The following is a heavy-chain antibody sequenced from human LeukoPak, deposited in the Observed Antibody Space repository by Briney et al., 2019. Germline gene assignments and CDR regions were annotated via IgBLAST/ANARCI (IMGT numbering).Heavy chain of an antibody. V-gene: IGHV3-33*01. D-gene: IGHD4-17*01. J-gene: IGHJ4*02. CDR3: ARDEVTTPRD. CDR1: GFTFSSYG. CDR2: MWYDGSNK. Sequence: PGGSLRLSCAASGFTFSSYGMHWVRQAPGKGLEWVAVMWYDGSNKYYADSVKGRFTISRDNSKHTLYLQMHSLRAEDTAVYYCARDEVTTPRDWGQGTLVTVSS.